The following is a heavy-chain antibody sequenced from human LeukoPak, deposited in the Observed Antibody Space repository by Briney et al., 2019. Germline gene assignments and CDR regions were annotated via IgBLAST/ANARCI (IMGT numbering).Heavy chain of an antibody. CDR1: GGSISSSSYY. CDR2: IYYSGST. CDR3: ARAGVSSGYYPKYYYYYYYMDV. Sequence: PSETLSLTCTVSGGSISSSSYYWGWIRQPPGKGLEWIGSIYYSGSTYYNPSLKSRVTISVDTSKNQFSLKLSSVTAADTAVYYCARAGVSSGYYPKYYYYYYYMDVWGKGTTVTDSS. D-gene: IGHD3-22*01. J-gene: IGHJ6*03. V-gene: IGHV4-39*07.